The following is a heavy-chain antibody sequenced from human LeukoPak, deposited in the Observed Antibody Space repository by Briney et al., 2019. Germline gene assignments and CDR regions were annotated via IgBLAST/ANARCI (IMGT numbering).Heavy chain of an antibody. CDR3: AREIGYCSSTSCDNWFDP. J-gene: IGHJ5*02. V-gene: IGHV1-69*13. D-gene: IGHD2-2*01. CDR1: GGTFSSYA. CDR2: IIPIFGTA. Sequence: ASVKVSCKASGGTFSSYAISWVRQAPGQGLEWMGGIIPIFGTANYAQKFQGRVTITADESTSTAYMELSSLRSEDTAVYYCAREIGYCSSTSCDNWFDPWGQGTLVTVSS.